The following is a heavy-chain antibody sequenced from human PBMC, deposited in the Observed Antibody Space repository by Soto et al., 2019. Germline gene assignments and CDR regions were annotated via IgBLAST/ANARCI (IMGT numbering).Heavy chain of an antibody. J-gene: IGHJ6*02. D-gene: IGHD1-7*01. CDR2: IYYSGST. CDR3: ARPFITGTTDYYYGMDV. Sequence: SETLSLTCTVSGGSISSSSYYWGWIRQPPGKGLEWIGSIYYSGSTYYNPSLKSRVTISVDTSKNQFSLKLSSVTAADTAVYYCARPFITGTTDYYYGMDVWGQGTTVTVSS. V-gene: IGHV4-39*01. CDR1: GGSISSSSYY.